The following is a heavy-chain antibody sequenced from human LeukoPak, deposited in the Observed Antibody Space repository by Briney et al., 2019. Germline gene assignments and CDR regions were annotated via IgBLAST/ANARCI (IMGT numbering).Heavy chain of an antibody. V-gene: IGHV3-7*01. CDR2: INQGGSEK. CDR3: ARGQSYNWNDYDY. Sequence: HPGGSLRLSCAASGFTFSLYWMSWVRQAPGKGLEWVANINQGGSEKHYVDSVKGRFTISRDNAKNSLDLQMSSLRAEDTAVYCCARGQSYNWNDYDYWGQGTLVTVSS. J-gene: IGHJ4*02. CDR1: GFTFSLYW. D-gene: IGHD1-1*01.